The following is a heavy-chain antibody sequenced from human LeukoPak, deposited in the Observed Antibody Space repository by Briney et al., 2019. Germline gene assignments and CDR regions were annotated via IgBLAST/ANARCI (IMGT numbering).Heavy chain of an antibody. CDR2: INHSGST. CDR3: ARELRGYSYGYFDY. Sequence: PSETLSLTCAVYGGSFSGYYWSWIRQPPGKGLEWIGEINHSGSTSYNPSLKSRVTISVDTSKNQFSLKLSSVTAADTAVYYCARELRGYSYGYFDYWGQGTLVTVSS. V-gene: IGHV4-34*01. CDR1: GGSFSGYY. J-gene: IGHJ4*02. D-gene: IGHD5-18*01.